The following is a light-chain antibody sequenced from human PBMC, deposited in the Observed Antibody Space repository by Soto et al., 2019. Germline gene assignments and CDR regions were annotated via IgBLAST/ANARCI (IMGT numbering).Light chain of an antibody. CDR1: SSNIGAGYD. V-gene: IGLV1-40*01. Sequence: QSVLTQPPSVSGAPGQRVTISCTGSSSNIGAGYDVHWYQQLPGTAPKLLIYGNSNRPSGVPDRFSGSKSGTSASLAITGLHDEDEADYYCQSYDSRLSVVFGGGTKVTVL. CDR2: GNS. J-gene: IGLJ2*01. CDR3: QSYDSRLSVV.